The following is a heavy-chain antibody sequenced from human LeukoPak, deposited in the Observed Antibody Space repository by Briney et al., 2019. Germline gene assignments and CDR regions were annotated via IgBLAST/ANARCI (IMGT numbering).Heavy chain of an antibody. CDR3: ATRGNEVGAISFGY. CDR2: IYYSGST. J-gene: IGHJ4*02. Sequence: PSETLSLTCTVSGGSISSSSYYWGWIRQPPGKGLEWIGSIYYSGSTYYNPSLRSRATISVYTSKNQFSLKLSSVTASDTAVYYCATRGNEVGAISFGYWGQGTLVTVSS. V-gene: IGHV4-39*01. D-gene: IGHD1-26*01. CDR1: GGSISSSSYY.